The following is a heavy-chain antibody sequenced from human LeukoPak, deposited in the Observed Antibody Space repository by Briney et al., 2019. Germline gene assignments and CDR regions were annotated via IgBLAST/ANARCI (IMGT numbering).Heavy chain of an antibody. J-gene: IGHJ5*02. D-gene: IGHD2-8*01. CDR2: IIPILGIA. CDR1: GYTFTSYG. V-gene: IGHV1-69*04. CDR3: ARDRTLMVYDNWFDP. Sequence: SVKVSCKASGYTFTSYGISWVRQAPGQGLEWMGRIIPILGIANYAQKFQGRVTITADKSTSTAYMELSSLRSEDTAVYYCARDRTLMVYDNWFDPWGQGTLVTVSS.